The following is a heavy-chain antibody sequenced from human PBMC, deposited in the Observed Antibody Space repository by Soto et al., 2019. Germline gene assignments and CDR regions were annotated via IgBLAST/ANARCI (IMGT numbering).Heavy chain of an antibody. J-gene: IGHJ4*02. CDR1: GFTFSSYA. Sequence: GGSLRLSCAASGFTFSSYAMHWVRQAPGKGLEWVAVISYDGSNKYYADSVKGRFTISRDNSKNTLYLQMNSLRAEDTAVYYCARAEKQIWLGEFRPFDYWGQGTLVTVSS. CDR2: ISYDGSNK. CDR3: ARAEKQIWLGEFRPFDY. D-gene: IGHD3-10*01. V-gene: IGHV3-30-3*01.